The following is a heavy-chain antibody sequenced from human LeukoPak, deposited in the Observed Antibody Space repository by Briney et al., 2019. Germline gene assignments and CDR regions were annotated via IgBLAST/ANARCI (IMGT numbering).Heavy chain of an antibody. CDR3: ARFEGGYSYGYLDY. CDR1: GYSFTSYW. Sequence: GESLKISCKGPGYSFTSYWSGWVRQMPGKGQEWMRINYPGDSDTRYRPSFQGQVTISADMSISTAYLQWSSLKASDTAMYYCARFEGGYSYGYLDYWGQGTLVTVSS. CDR2: NYPGDSDT. V-gene: IGHV5-51*01. J-gene: IGHJ4*02. D-gene: IGHD5-18*01.